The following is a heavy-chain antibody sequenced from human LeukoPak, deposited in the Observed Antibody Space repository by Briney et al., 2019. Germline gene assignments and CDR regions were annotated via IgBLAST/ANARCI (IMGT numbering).Heavy chain of an antibody. CDR1: GGSISSGGYY. V-gene: IGHV4-31*03. Sequence: SQTLSLTCTASGGSISSGGYYWSWIRQHPGKGLEWIGYIYYSGSTYYNPSLKSRVTISVDTSKNQFSLKLSSVTAADTAVYYCARHGHVRGYCSSTSCLRPFDYWGQGTLVTVSS. J-gene: IGHJ4*02. CDR2: IYYSGST. CDR3: ARHGHVRGYCSSTSCLRPFDY. D-gene: IGHD2-2*01.